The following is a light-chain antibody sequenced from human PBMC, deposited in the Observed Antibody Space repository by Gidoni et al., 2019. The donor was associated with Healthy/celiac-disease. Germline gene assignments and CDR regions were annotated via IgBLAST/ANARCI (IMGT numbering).Light chain of an antibody. CDR3: QVWDSSSDHPSVV. J-gene: IGLJ2*01. Sequence: SYVLTQPPSVSVAPGQTARITCGGNNIGSKSVHWYQQKPGQAPVLVVYDDSDRPSGNPARFSGSNSGNTATLTISRVEAGDEADYYCQVWDSSSDHPSVVFGGGTKLTVL. CDR1: NIGSKS. V-gene: IGLV3-21*02. CDR2: DDS.